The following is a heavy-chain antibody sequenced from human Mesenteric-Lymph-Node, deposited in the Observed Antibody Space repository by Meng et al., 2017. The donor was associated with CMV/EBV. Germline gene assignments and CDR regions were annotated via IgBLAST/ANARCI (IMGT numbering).Heavy chain of an antibody. Sequence: GGSLRLSCAASGFTFDDYGMSWVRQAPGKGLEWVANIKQDGSEKYYEDSVKGRFTISRDNAKNSLYLQMSSLRAEDTAVYFCARVRGGYCSGTSCYNAFDIWGQGTMVTVSS. V-gene: IGHV3-7*01. CDR2: IKQDGSEK. J-gene: IGHJ3*02. D-gene: IGHD2-2*01. CDR3: ARVRGGYCSGTSCYNAFDI. CDR1: GFTFDDYG.